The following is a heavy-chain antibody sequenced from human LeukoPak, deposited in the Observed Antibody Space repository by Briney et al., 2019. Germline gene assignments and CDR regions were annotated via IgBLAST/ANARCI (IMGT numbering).Heavy chain of an antibody. V-gene: IGHV4-59*08. CDR3: ARQQRGYDGLWPLDI. J-gene: IGHJ3*02. Sequence: SETLSLTCTVPGGSISSYYWSWIRQPPGKGLEWIGYIYYSGSTNYNPSLKSRVTISVDTSKNQFSLKLTSMTAADTAVYYCARQQRGYDGLWPLDIWGQGTMVTVSS. CDR1: GGSISSYY. D-gene: IGHD5-12*01. CDR2: IYYSGST.